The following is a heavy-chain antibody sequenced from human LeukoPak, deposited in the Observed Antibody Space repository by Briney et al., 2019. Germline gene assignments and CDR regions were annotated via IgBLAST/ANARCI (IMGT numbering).Heavy chain of an antibody. V-gene: IGHV3-48*03. CDR3: ARGAQWVLDY. Sequence: GGSLRLSCAPSAFIFRNYEINWVRQAPGGGLEWVSYISTSGNDIYYADSVKGRFTISRDNAKYSLYLQLNSLRADDTAVYYCARGAQWVLDYWGQGALVTVSS. J-gene: IGHJ4*02. CDR2: ISTSGNDI. D-gene: IGHD1-26*01. CDR1: AFIFRNYE.